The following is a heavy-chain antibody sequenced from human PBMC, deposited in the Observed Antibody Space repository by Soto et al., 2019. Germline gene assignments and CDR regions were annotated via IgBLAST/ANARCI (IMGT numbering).Heavy chain of an antibody. CDR1: GNTFTSYY. Sequence: ASVKVSCKASGNTFTSYYINWVRQATGHGLEWMGWINPNSGNIGYAQKFQGRVTMTRDTAIRTAYMEVRRLRSDDTAVYYCARGRASGSYYLLDYWGQGTLVTVSS. J-gene: IGHJ4*02. CDR3: ARGRASGSYYLLDY. V-gene: IGHV1-8*01. CDR2: INPNSGNI. D-gene: IGHD3-10*01.